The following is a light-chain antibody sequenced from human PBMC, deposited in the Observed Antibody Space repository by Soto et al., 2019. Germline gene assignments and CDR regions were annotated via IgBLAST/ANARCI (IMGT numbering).Light chain of an antibody. V-gene: IGKV3-20*01. Sequence: EIVLTQSPGTLSLSPGGSATLSCRASQSLVATYIGWYQAMRGQAPRLLIHGASTRATGIPNRFSGSGSGTDFTLTISTLEPEDFATYYCQQYNSYWTFGQGTKVDIK. J-gene: IGKJ1*01. CDR3: QQYNSYWT. CDR1: QSLVATY. CDR2: GAS.